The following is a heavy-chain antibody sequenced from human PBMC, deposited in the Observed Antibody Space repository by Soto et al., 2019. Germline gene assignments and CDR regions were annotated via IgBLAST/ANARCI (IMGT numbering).Heavy chain of an antibody. CDR2: ISGSGST. CDR3: AKALRFTFTTGYYMDV. Sequence: EVQLLESGGGLVQPGGSLRLSCAASGFTVSSYAMSWVRQAPGKGLEWVSVISGSGSTYSADSVKGRLTISRDSYKNTVYLQMNSLRDEDTAVYYCAKALRFTFTTGYYMDVWGRGTTVTVSS. CDR1: GFTVSSYA. V-gene: IGHV3-23*01. J-gene: IGHJ6*03. D-gene: IGHD3-16*01.